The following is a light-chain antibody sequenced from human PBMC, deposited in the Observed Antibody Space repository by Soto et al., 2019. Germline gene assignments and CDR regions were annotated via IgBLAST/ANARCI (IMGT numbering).Light chain of an antibody. V-gene: IGKV1-9*01. J-gene: IGKJ5*01. CDR3: QQYESLPLT. Sequence: IHLTQSPSSLSASVVDRVTITCRASQGISNYLAWYQQKPGKAPNLLIYTASTLQSGVPSRFSGSGSGTGFTFTISSLQPEDFATYYCQQYESLPLTFGQGTRLKIK. CDR1: QGISNY. CDR2: TAS.